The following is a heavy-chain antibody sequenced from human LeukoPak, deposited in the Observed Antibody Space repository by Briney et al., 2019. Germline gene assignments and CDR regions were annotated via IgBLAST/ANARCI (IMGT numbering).Heavy chain of an antibody. CDR3: AKGHYSSTSCYANWFDP. D-gene: IGHD2-2*01. Sequence: GSSVKVSCKASGGTFSSYAISWVRQAPGQGLEWMGRIIPILGIANYAQKFQGRVTITADKSTSTAYMELSSLRSEDTALYYCAKGHYSSTSCYANWFDPWGQGTLVTVSS. CDR2: IIPILGIA. J-gene: IGHJ5*02. CDR1: GGTFSSYA. V-gene: IGHV1-69*04.